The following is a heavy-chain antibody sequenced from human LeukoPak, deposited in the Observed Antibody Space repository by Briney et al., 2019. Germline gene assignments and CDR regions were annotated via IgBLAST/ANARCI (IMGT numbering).Heavy chain of an antibody. CDR2: INPNSGGT. Sequence: GASVKVSCKASGYTFTGYYMHWVRQAPGQGLEWMGRINPNSGGTNYAQKFQGRVTMTRDTSISTAYMELSRLRSDDTAVYYCARSSRLWFSDGRADKNWGQGTLVTVSS. V-gene: IGHV1-2*06. D-gene: IGHD1-26*01. CDR3: ARSSRLWFSDGRADKN. J-gene: IGHJ4*02. CDR1: GYTFTGYY.